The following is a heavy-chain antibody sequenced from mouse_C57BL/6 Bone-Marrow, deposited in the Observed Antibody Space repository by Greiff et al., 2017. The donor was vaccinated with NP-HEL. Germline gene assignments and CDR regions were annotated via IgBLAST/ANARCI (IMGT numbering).Heavy chain of an antibody. Sequence: QVQLQQPGAELVRPGSSVKLSCKASGYTFTSYWMHWVKQRPIQGLEWIGNIDPSDSETHYNQKFKDKATLTVDKSSSTAYMQLSSLTSEDSAVYYCAFHGPYGGFAYWGQGTLVTVSA. J-gene: IGHJ3*01. D-gene: IGHD1-1*01. V-gene: IGHV1-52*01. CDR2: IDPSDSET. CDR3: AFHGPYGGFAY. CDR1: GYTFTSYW.